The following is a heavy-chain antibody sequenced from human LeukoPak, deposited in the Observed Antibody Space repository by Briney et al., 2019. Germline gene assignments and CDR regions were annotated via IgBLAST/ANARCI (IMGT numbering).Heavy chain of an antibody. CDR1: GGSFSGYY. J-gene: IGHJ6*02. CDR3: ARGGGCTNGVCPSYYYYGMDV. CDR2: INHSGST. D-gene: IGHD2-8*01. Sequence: SETLSLTCAVYGGSFSGYYWSWIRQPPGKGLEWIGEINHSGSTNYNPSLKSRVTTSVDTSKNQFSLKLSSVTAADTAVYYCARGGGCTNGVCPSYYYYGMDVWGQGTTVTVSS. V-gene: IGHV4-34*01.